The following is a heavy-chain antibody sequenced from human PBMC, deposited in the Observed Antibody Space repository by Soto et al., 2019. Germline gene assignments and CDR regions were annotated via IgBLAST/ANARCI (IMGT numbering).Heavy chain of an antibody. V-gene: IGHV3-48*03. D-gene: IGHD1-1*01. CDR1: GFTFSSYE. CDR2: ISSTGSGT. Sequence: EVQLVESGGDLVQPGGSLRLSCAASGFTFSSYEMHWVRQAPGKGLEWISYISSTGSGTHYADSVKGRFTISRDNARNSLSLQMNSLRAEDTAIYYCVRALHEPLPADVLQVANWGQGTQVTVSS. J-gene: IGHJ4*02. CDR3: VRALHEPLPADVLQVAN.